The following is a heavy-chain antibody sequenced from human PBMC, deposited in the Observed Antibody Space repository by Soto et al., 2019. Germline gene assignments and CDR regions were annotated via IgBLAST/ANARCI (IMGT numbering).Heavy chain of an antibody. Sequence: SGPTLVNPTQTLTLTCTFSGFSLTTSGVGVEWIRQPPGKALEWLALIYSNDDKRYSPSLKDRLTITKDTFKNQVVLTMTNMDPVDTATYYCAHRRDYSNNVWRFDYWGQGTLVAVSS. D-gene: IGHD4-4*01. V-gene: IGHV2-5*01. CDR1: GFSLTTSGVG. CDR3: AHRRDYSNNVWRFDY. J-gene: IGHJ4*02. CDR2: IYSNDDK.